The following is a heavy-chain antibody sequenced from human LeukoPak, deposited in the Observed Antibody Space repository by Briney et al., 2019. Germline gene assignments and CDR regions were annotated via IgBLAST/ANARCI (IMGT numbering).Heavy chain of an antibody. CDR2: ISAYNGNT. J-gene: IGHJ4*02. CDR3: ARVPRSTSCPDY. CDR1: GYTFTSYG. D-gene: IGHD2-2*01. V-gene: IGHV1-18*01. Sequence: ASVRVSCKASGYTFTSYGISWVRQAPGQGLEWMGWISAYNGNTNYAESLQGRVTMTTDTSTSTAYLELRSLRSDDTAVYYCARVPRSTSCPDYWGQGTLVTVSS.